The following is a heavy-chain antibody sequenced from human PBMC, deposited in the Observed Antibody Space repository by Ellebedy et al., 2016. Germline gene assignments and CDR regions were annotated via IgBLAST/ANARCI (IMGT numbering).Heavy chain of an antibody. V-gene: IGHV4-61*01. CDR3: ARAPRSCIPYRDCFQYWYFDL. CDR1: GGSVRSSSYY. Sequence: SETLSLTXTVSGGSVRSSSYYWSWIRQPPGKGLEWIGYIYYSGSTNYNPSLKSRVTISVDTSKNQFSLKLSSVTAADTAVYYCARAPRSCIPYRDCFQYWYFDLWGRGTLVTVSS. D-gene: IGHD2-21*02. CDR2: IYYSGST. J-gene: IGHJ2*01.